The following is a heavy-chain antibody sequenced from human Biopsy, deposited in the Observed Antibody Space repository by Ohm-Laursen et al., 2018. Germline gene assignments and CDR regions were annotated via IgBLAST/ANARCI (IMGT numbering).Heavy chain of an antibody. Sequence: ETLSLTCTVSGDSVSSGSFYWTWIRQPPGQGLDYIGYNYDRGSTANYNPSLESRVTMSVDMPKNQFSLKLSSVTAADTAIYYCARGMRSSGWPYFDSWGQGTLVTVSS. CDR3: ARGMRSSGWPYFDS. J-gene: IGHJ4*02. D-gene: IGHD6-19*01. V-gene: IGHV4-61*01. CDR1: GDSVSSGSFY. CDR2: NYDRGSTA.